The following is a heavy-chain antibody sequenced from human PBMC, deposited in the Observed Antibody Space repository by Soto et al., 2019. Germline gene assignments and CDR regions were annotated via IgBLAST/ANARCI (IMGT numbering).Heavy chain of an antibody. Sequence: QVQLVQSGAEVKKPGASVKVSCKASGYTFTSYGMSWVRQAPGQGLEWMGRISAYNGNTNYAQELPARVPTTTNTSTSTDYTELRSLRSDDTAVYYCARVVRALAHRFDPWGQGTLVTVSS. CDR3: ARVVRALAHRFDP. V-gene: IGHV1-18*01. CDR1: GYTFTSYG. CDR2: ISAYNGNT. D-gene: IGHD2-15*01. J-gene: IGHJ5*02.